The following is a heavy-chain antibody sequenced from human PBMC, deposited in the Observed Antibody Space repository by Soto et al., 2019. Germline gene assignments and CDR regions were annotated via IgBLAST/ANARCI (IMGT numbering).Heavy chain of an antibody. D-gene: IGHD3-9*01. Sequence: ASVKVTCKASGYTFTALYMNWVRQAPGQGLEWMGWVNPNTGLTRYAQKFQDRVTMTRDTSINTAYMELRGLTSDDTAVYYCTTLRLDPWGQGTLVTVSS. V-gene: IGHV1-2*02. CDR2: VNPNTGLT. CDR1: GYTFTALY. CDR3: TTLRLDP. J-gene: IGHJ5*02.